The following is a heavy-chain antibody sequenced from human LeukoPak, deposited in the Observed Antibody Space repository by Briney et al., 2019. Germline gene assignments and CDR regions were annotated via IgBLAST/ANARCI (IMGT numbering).Heavy chain of an antibody. CDR3: ARDLGGYYFDY. D-gene: IGHD3-16*01. J-gene: IGHJ4*02. Sequence: GGSLRLSCAASGFTFSSYEMNWVRQAPGKGLEWVSYISSSGSTIYYADSVKGRLTISRDNAKNSLYLQMNSLRAEDTAVYYCARDLGGYYFDYWGQGTLVTVSS. CDR1: GFTFSSYE. CDR2: ISSSGSTI. V-gene: IGHV3-48*03.